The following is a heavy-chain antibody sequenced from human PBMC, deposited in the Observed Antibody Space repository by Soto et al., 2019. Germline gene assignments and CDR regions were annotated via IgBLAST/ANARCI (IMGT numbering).Heavy chain of an antibody. V-gene: IGHV3-23*01. J-gene: IGHJ4*02. Sequence: VGSLRLSCSASGFIFSESTIYWVRQAPGKGLEWVSAISGSGGSTYYADSVKGRFTISRDNSKNTLYLQMNSLRAEDTAVYYCAKDGESTMIVVAPGYFDYWGQGTLVTVSS. D-gene: IGHD3-22*01. CDR3: AKDGESTMIVVAPGYFDY. CDR2: ISGSGGST. CDR1: GFIFSEST.